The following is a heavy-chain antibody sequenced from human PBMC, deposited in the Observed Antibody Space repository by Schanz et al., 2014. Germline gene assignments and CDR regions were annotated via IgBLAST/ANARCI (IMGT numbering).Heavy chain of an antibody. CDR2: ILGLASTT. D-gene: IGHD3-10*01. Sequence: EVQLAESGGGLVQPGGSLRLSCAASGFSFSDHAMDWVRQAAGKGLEWVSAILGLASTTYYADSVKGRFTISGDSSKYTVYLQMNSLRAEDTAVYHCVSSGSYSSYALWGQGTLVTVSS. V-gene: IGHV3-23*04. CDR3: VSSGSYSSYAL. J-gene: IGHJ4*02. CDR1: GFSFSDHA.